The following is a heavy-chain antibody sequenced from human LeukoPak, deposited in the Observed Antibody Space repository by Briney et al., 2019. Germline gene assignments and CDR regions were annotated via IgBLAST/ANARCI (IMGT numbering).Heavy chain of an antibody. CDR1: GGSISSYY. V-gene: IGHV4-59*01. Sequence: PSETLSLTCTVSGGSISSYYWSWIRQPPGKGLEWIGYIYYSGSTNYNPSLKSQVTISVDTSKNQFSLKLSSVTAADTAVYYCARVWVDSSGRYFDYWGQGTLVTVSS. CDR3: ARVWVDSSGRYFDY. J-gene: IGHJ4*02. CDR2: IYYSGST. D-gene: IGHD3-22*01.